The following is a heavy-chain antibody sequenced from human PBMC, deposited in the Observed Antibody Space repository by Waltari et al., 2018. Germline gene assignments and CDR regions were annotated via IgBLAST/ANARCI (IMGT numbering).Heavy chain of an antibody. J-gene: IGHJ4*02. CDR2: ISWNSGSI. D-gene: IGHD3-16*01. Sequence: EVQLVESGGGLVQPGRSLRLSCAASGFTFDDYAMHWVRQAPGKGLEWVSGISWNSGSIGYADAVKGRFTISRDNAKNCLYLQMNSLRAEDTALYYCAKDRKGDFDYWGQGTLVTVSS. CDR1: GFTFDDYA. CDR3: AKDRKGDFDY. V-gene: IGHV3-9*01.